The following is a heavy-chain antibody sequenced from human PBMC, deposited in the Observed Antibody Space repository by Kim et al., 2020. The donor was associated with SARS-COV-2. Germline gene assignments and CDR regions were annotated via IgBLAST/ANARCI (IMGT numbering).Heavy chain of an antibody. CDR1: GGSISSSSYY. V-gene: IGHV4-39*01. CDR3: AIIGRYYGMDV. J-gene: IGHJ6*02. Sequence: SETLSLTCTVSGGSISSSSYYWGWIRQPPGKGLEWIGSIYYSGSTYYNPSLKSRVTISVDTSKNQFSLKLSSVTAADTAVYYCAIIGRYYGMDVWGQGTTVTVSS. CDR2: IYYSGST. D-gene: IGHD3-16*02.